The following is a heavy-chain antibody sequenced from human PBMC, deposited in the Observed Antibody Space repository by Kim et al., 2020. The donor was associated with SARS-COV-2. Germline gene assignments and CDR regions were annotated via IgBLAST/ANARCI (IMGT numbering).Heavy chain of an antibody. D-gene: IGHD4-17*01. V-gene: IGHV1-46*01. CDR3: ARDVTTVTTDYYYGMDV. CDR1: GYTFTSYY. CDR2: INPSGGST. Sequence: ASVKVSCKASGYTFTSYYMHWVRQAPGQGLEWMGIINPSGGSTSYAQKFQGRVTMTRDTSTSTVYMELSSLRSEDTAVYYCARDVTTVTTDYYYGMDVWGQGTTVTVSS. J-gene: IGHJ6*02.